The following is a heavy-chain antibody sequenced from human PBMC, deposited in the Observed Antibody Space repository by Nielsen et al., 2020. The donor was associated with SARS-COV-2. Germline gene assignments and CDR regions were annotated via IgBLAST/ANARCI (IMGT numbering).Heavy chain of an antibody. V-gene: IGHV5-10-1*01. Sequence: GESLKISCRGLGYSFSNYWITWVRQMPGKGLEWMGRIDPSDSYTQYSPSFQGHVTISVDKSIRTAYLQWSSLKASDTAMYYCARPNIAVAGTGGLGYWGQGTLVAVSS. CDR2: IDPSDSYT. CDR1: GYSFSNYW. CDR3: ARPNIAVAGTGGLGY. D-gene: IGHD6-19*01. J-gene: IGHJ4*02.